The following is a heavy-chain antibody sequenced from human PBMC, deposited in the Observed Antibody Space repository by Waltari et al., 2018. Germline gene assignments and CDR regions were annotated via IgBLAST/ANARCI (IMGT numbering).Heavy chain of an antibody. CDR1: GFALENYG. J-gene: IGHJ4*02. CDR3: ARDDRSIAALQY. Sequence: QVQLVESGGGVVQPGRSLRLSCAAYGFALENYGMHWVRQAPGKGLEWVAIIWFDGTTTYYADSVKGRFTISRDSSRNTVYLQMKSLRAEDTAVYYCARDDRSIAALQYWGQGTLVTVSS. CDR2: IWFDGTTT. V-gene: IGHV3-33*01. D-gene: IGHD6-6*01.